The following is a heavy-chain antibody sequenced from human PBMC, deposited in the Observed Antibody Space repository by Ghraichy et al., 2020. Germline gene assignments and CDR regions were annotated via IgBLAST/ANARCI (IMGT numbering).Heavy chain of an antibody. D-gene: IGHD4-11*01. Sequence: SETLSLTCAVYGGSFSGYYWSWIRQPPGKGLEWIGEINHSGSTNYNPSLKSRVTISVDTSKNQFSLKLSSVTAADTAVYYCASGVPPYMTTVTFGNWFDPSGQPTLVTVSS. CDR3: ASGVPPYMTTVTFGNWFDP. V-gene: IGHV4-34*01. CDR2: INHSGST. CDR1: GGSFSGYY. J-gene: IGHJ5*02.